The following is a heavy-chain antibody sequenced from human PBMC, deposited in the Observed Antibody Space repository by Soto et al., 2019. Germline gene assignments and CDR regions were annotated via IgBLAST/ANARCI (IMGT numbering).Heavy chain of an antibody. Sequence: QVQLVQSGAEVKKPGASVKVSCKASGYTFTSYAMHWVRQAPGQRLEWMGWINAGNGNTKYSQKFQGRVTITRDTSASTAYMELSSLRSEDTAVYYCASQNGYSTEPYYYGMDVWGQGTTVTVSS. V-gene: IGHV1-3*01. CDR2: INAGNGNT. CDR1: GYTFTSYA. CDR3: ASQNGYSTEPYYYGMDV. D-gene: IGHD4-17*01. J-gene: IGHJ6*02.